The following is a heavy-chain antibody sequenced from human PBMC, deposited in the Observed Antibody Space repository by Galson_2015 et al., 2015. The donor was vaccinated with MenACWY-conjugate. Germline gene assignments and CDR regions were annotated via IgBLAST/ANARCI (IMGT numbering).Heavy chain of an antibody. J-gene: IGHJ4*02. CDR1: GYSFTSYW. V-gene: IGHV5-51*01. CDR2: IYPGDSDT. CDR3: ARWGGYCSGGSCYSRIDY. Sequence: QSGAEVKKPGESLKISCKGSGYSFTSYWIGWVRQMPGKGLEWMGIIYPGDSDTRYSPSFQGQVTISADKSISTAYLQWSSLKASDTAMYYCARWGGYCSGGSCYSRIDYWGQGTLVTVSS. D-gene: IGHD2-15*01.